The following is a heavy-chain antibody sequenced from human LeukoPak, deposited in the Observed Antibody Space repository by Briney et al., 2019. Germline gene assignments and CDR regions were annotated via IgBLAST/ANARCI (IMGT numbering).Heavy chain of an antibody. Sequence: GGSLRLSCAVSGITLSNYGMRWVRQAPGKGREWVAGISDSGGNTKYADSVKGRFTISRDNPKNTLYLHMNSLRAEDTAVYFCAKRGVVIRVILVGFHKEAYYFDTWGQGALVTVSS. CDR3: AKRGVVIRVILVGFHKEAYYFDT. J-gene: IGHJ4*02. V-gene: IGHV3-23*01. CDR1: GITLSNYG. D-gene: IGHD3-22*01. CDR2: ISDSGGNT.